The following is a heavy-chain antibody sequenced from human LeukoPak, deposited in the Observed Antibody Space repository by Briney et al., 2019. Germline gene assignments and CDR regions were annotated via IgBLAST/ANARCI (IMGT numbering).Heavy chain of an antibody. Sequence: ASVKVSCKASGYTFTGFSMHWVRQAPGQGLEWMGWINPNSGGTNYAQKFQGRVTMTRDTSINTAYMELSSLRSDDTAVYYCAREEVSVISDTCCSGLGYWGQGTLVTVSS. CDR1: GYTFTGFS. V-gene: IGHV1-2*02. CDR2: INPNSGGT. D-gene: IGHD3-10*01. CDR3: AREEVSVISDTCCSGLGY. J-gene: IGHJ4*02.